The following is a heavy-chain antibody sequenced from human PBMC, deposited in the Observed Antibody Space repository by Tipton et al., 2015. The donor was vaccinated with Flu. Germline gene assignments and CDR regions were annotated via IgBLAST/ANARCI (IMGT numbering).Heavy chain of an antibody. V-gene: IGHV4-38-2*01. CDR2: VYHTGTT. D-gene: IGHD3-16*01. Sequence: LRLSCAASGFVFSDYWMIWIRQPPGKGLEWLANVYHTGTTFYKPSLRSRLTISVDTSKNQISLKLTSMSVADTAVYYCARSSTRGESDFWGQGILVTVSS. CDR1: GFVFSDYW. J-gene: IGHJ4*02. CDR3: ARSSTRGESDF.